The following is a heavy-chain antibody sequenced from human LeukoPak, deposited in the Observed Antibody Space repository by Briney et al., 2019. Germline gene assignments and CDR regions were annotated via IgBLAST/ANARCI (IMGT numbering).Heavy chain of an antibody. V-gene: IGHV1-2*02. CDR1: GYNFIGYH. J-gene: IGHJ5*02. CDR3: ARSYYDFWNFNYADWFAP. Sequence: GASVKVSCKASGYNFIGYHMHWVRQAPGQGLEWMGWINPNNGATNYAQKFQGRVTMTRDPSITTAYMELSRLTSDDTAVYYCARSYYDFWNFNYADWFAPWGQGTLVTVSS. D-gene: IGHD3/OR15-3a*01. CDR2: INPNNGAT.